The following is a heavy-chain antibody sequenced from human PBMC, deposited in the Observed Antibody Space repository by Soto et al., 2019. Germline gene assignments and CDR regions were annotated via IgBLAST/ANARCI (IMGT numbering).Heavy chain of an antibody. V-gene: IGHV3-23*01. Sequence: EVQLLESGGGLVQPGGSLRLSCAASGFTFSNYAMSWVRQAPGKGLEWVSPIHGSGAGTDYADSVKGRFTVSRDDSKETLYLQVSSHTVDDTDVYYCAKDAVARNGGRDWFDPWGQGTLVTVAS. J-gene: IGHJ5*02. CDR2: IHGSGAGT. D-gene: IGHD6-19*01. CDR1: GFTFSNYA. CDR3: AKDAVARNGGRDWFDP.